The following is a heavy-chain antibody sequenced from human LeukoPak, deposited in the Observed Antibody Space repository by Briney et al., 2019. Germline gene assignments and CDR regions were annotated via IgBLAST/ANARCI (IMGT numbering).Heavy chain of an antibody. Sequence: GGSLRLSCAASGFTFSSYAMSWVRQAPGKGLEWVSAISGSGGSTYYADSVKGRFTISRDNSKNTLYLQMNSLRAEDTAVYYCARWATRYYYYYYMDVWGKGTTVTVSS. V-gene: IGHV3-23*01. CDR3: ARWATRYYYYYYMDV. D-gene: IGHD2-15*01. CDR2: ISGSGGST. J-gene: IGHJ6*03. CDR1: GFTFSSYA.